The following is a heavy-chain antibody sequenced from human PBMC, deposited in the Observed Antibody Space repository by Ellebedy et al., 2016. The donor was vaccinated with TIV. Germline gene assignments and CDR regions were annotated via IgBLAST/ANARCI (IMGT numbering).Heavy chain of an antibody. D-gene: IGHD6-13*01. Sequence: GESLKISXAASGFTFSSYWMHWVRQAPGKGLVWVSRINSDGSSTSYADSVKGRFTISRDNAKNTLYLQMNSLRAEDTAVYYCASFSSSWYELDAFDIWGQGTMVTVSS. V-gene: IGHV3-74*01. CDR1: GFTFSSYW. CDR3: ASFSSSWYELDAFDI. J-gene: IGHJ3*02. CDR2: INSDGSST.